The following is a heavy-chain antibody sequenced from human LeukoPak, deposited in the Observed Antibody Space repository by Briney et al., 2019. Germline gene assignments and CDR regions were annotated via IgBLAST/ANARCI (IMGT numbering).Heavy chain of an antibody. CDR2: ISSSGSTI. CDR1: GFTFSDYY. V-gene: IGHV3-11*01. CDR3: ARDVGSSSSSWFDP. Sequence: GGSPRLSCAASGFTFSDYYMSWIRQAPGKGLEWVSYISSSGSTIYYADSVKGRFTISRDNAKNSLYLQMNSLRAEDTAVYYCARDVGSSSSSWFDPWGQGTLVTVSS. J-gene: IGHJ5*02. D-gene: IGHD6-6*01.